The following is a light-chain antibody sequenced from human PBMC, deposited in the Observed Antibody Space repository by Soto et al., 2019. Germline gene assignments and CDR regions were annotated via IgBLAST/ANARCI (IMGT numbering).Light chain of an antibody. Sequence: QSALTQPASVPGSPGQSITLSCTGTSSDVGGYNYVSWYQQHPGKAPKLMIYDVRNRPSGVSNRFSGSKSGNTASLTISGLQAEDEADYYCSSYTSSSTRVFGGGTKLTVL. CDR1: SSDVGGYNY. CDR3: SSYTSSSTRV. V-gene: IGLV2-14*01. J-gene: IGLJ3*02. CDR2: DVR.